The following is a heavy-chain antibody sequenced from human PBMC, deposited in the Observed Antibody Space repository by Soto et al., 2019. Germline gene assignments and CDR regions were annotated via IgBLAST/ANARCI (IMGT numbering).Heavy chain of an antibody. CDR2: ISSTCNTV. Sequence: GGSLILSYAASRFTFSTYEMSFVRQAPGKGLEWVSYISSTCNTVYYAYSVKGLFTISRDNTRNALYLQMNSRRDEYTALYYFVGYCSSSVCIGVATSAFDFWGQGSLVTVS. D-gene: IGHD2-15*01. V-gene: IGHV3-48*03. CDR1: RFTFSTYE. J-gene: IGHJ4*02. CDR3: VGYCSSSVCIGVATSAFDF.